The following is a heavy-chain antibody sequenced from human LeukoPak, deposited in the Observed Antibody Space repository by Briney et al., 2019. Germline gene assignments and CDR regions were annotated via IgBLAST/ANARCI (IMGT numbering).Heavy chain of an antibody. D-gene: IGHD1-26*01. CDR1: GFTFSSYW. CDR3: ARDRVEWEPPYGMDV. Sequence: GGSLRLSCAASGFTFSSYWMSWVRQAPGKGLEWVANIKQDGSEKYYVDSVKGRFTISRDNAKNSLYLQMNSLRAEDTAVYYCARDRVEWEPPYGMDVWGQGTTVTVSS. V-gene: IGHV3-7*01. CDR2: IKQDGSEK. J-gene: IGHJ6*02.